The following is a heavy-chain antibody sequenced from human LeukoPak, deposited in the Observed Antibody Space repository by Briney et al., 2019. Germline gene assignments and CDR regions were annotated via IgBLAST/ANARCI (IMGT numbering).Heavy chain of an antibody. V-gene: IGHV4-39*07. CDR1: GGSISSSSYY. Sequence: SETLSLTCTVSGGSISSSSYYWSWIRQPPGKGLEWIGEINHSGSTNYNPPLKSRVTISVDTSKNQFSLKLSSVTAADTAVFYCARVAYSGYDYRGYFDYWGQGTLVTVSS. CDR2: INHSGST. J-gene: IGHJ4*02. D-gene: IGHD5-12*01. CDR3: ARVAYSGYDYRGYFDY.